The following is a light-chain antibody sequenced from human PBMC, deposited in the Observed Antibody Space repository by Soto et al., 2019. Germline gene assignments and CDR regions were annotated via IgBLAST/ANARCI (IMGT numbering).Light chain of an antibody. CDR2: KNN. J-gene: IGLJ2*01. CDR3: AVWDDSLSVVV. Sequence: QSVLTQPPSASGTPGQRVTISCSGSTSNIESNFVYWYQQLPGTAPKAVIYKNNQRPSGVPDRFSGSKYCTSASLAISGLRSEDEADYSCAVWDDSLSVVVFGGGTKLTVL. V-gene: IGLV1-47*01. CDR1: TSNIESNF.